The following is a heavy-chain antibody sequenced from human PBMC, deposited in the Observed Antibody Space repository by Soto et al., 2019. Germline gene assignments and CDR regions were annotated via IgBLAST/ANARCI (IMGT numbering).Heavy chain of an antibody. CDR1: GFSFNANW. CDR3: ARVVTMVRGGTPQGFDP. CDR2: IYPGDSDT. J-gene: IGHJ5*02. V-gene: IGHV5-51*01. Sequence: PGESLKISCKGSGFSFNANWIGWVRRLTGKGLEWMGMIYPGDSDTRYSPSLQGQVTISADKSISTTYLQWSSPKASDSAMYYCARVVTMVRGGTPQGFDPWGQGTLVTVSS. D-gene: IGHD3-10*01.